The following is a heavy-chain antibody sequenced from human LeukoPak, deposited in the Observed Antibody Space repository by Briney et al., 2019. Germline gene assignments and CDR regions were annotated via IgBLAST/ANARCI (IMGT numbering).Heavy chain of an antibody. V-gene: IGHV4-59*12. Sequence: SETLSLTCTVSGGSISSYYWSWIRQPPGKGLEWIGYIYYSGSTNYNPSLKSRVTMSVDTSKNQFSLKLSSVTAADTAVYYCARDQSGYYYDWGQGTLVTVSS. J-gene: IGHJ4*02. CDR3: ARDQSGYYYD. CDR2: IYYSGST. CDR1: GGSISSYY. D-gene: IGHD3-22*01.